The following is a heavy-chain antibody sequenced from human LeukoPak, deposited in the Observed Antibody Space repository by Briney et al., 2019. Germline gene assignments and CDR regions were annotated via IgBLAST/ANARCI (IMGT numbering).Heavy chain of an antibody. CDR2: IIPIFGTA. V-gene: IGHV1-69*01. Sequence: SSVKVSCKASGGTFSGYAISWVRQAPGQGLEWMGGIIPIFGTANYAQKFQGRVTITADESTSTAYMELSSLRSEDTAVYYCARDGSHYDILTGYYRPDAFDIWGQGTMVTVSS. CDR1: GGTFSGYA. CDR3: ARDGSHYDILTGYYRPDAFDI. J-gene: IGHJ3*02. D-gene: IGHD3-9*01.